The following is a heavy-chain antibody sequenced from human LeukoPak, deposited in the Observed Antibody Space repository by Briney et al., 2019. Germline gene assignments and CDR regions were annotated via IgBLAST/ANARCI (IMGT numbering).Heavy chain of an antibody. Sequence: SETLSLTCTVSGGSISSGDYYWSWIRQPPGKGLEWIGYIYYSGSTYYNPSLKSRVTISVDTSKNQFSLKLSSVTAADTAVYYCAREKASGYYDSGSWGQGTLVTVSS. D-gene: IGHD3-22*01. CDR1: GGSISSGDYY. V-gene: IGHV4-30-4*01. CDR3: AREKASGYYDSGS. J-gene: IGHJ5*02. CDR2: IYYSGST.